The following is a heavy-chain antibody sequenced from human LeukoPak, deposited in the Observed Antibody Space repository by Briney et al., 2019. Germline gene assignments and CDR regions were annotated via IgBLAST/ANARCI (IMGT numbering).Heavy chain of an antibody. V-gene: IGHV3-30-3*01. CDR3: AGGYDSSGYFPGTPRQFDY. CDR1: GFTFSSYA. J-gene: IGHJ4*02. D-gene: IGHD3-22*01. Sequence: GGSLRLSCAASGFTFSSYAMHWVRQAPGKGLEWVAVISYDGSNKYYADSVKGRFTIFRDNSKNTLYLQMNSLRAEDTAVYYCAGGYDSSGYFPGTPRQFDYWGQGTLVTVSS. CDR2: ISYDGSNK.